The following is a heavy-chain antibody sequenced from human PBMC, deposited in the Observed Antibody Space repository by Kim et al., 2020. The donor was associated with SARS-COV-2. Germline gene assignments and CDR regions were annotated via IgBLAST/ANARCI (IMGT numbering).Heavy chain of an antibody. Sequence: RVQGRVTMTTDTSTSSGYMELSSLRSEDTAVYYCARAYRWELRTRGWFDPWGQGTLVTVSS. D-gene: IGHD1-26*01. J-gene: IGHJ5*02. CDR3: ARAYRWELRTRGWFDP. V-gene: IGHV1-46*01.